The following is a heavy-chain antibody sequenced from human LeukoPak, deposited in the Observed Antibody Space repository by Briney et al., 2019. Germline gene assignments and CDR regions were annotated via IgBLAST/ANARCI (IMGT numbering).Heavy chain of an antibody. CDR3: ARDDDTVGYPLIDY. CDR1: GGSISSGGYY. J-gene: IGHJ4*02. D-gene: IGHD3-22*01. CDR2: IYHSGST. Sequence: SETLSLTCTVSGGSISSGGYYWSWIRQHPGKGLEWIGYIYHSGSTYYNPSLKSRVTISIDRSKNQFSLKLSSVTAADTAVYYCARDDDTVGYPLIDYWGQGTLVTVSS. V-gene: IGHV4-31*03.